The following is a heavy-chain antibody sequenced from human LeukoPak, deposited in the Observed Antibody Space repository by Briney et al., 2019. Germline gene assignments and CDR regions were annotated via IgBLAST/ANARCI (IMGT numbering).Heavy chain of an antibody. V-gene: IGHV1-69*05. CDR3: ARYYYDSSGYYRH. CDR2: IIPIFGTA. CDR1: GGTFSSYA. Sequence: SVKVSCKASGGTFSSYAISWERQAPGQGLEWMGRIIPIFGTANYAQKFQGRVTITTDESTSTAYMELSSLRSEDTAVYYCARYYYDSSGYYRHWGQGTLVTVSS. J-gene: IGHJ4*02. D-gene: IGHD3-22*01.